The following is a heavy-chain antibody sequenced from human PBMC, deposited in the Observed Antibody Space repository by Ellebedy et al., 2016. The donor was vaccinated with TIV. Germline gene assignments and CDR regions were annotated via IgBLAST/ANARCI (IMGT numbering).Heavy chain of an antibody. CDR1: GFTFSSYA. CDR2: ISGSGGST. Sequence: GESLKISCAASGFTFSSYAMSWVRQAPGKGLEWVSAISGSGGSTYYADSVKGRFTISRDNSKNTLYLQMNSLRAEDTAVYYCAKYTAYYYDRSGYYYVGGFDYWGQGTLVTVSS. CDR3: AKYTAYYYDRSGYYYVGGFDY. V-gene: IGHV3-23*01. J-gene: IGHJ4*02. D-gene: IGHD3-22*01.